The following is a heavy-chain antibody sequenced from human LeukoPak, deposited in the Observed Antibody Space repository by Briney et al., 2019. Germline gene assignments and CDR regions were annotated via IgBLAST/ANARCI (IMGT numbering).Heavy chain of an antibody. CDR3: GRSRWLQLAY. V-gene: IGHV4-61*03. D-gene: IGHD5-24*01. CDR2: IYYSGST. Sequence: SETLSLTCNVSGGSVSSGSYYWSWIRQPPGKGLEWIGYIYYSGSTNYNPSLKSRVTISVDTSKNHFSLELSSVTAADTAVYYCGRSRWLQLAYWGQGTLVTVSS. CDR1: GGSVSSGSYY. J-gene: IGHJ4*02.